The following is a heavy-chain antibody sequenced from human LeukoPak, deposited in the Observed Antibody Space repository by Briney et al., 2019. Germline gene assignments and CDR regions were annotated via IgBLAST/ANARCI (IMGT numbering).Heavy chain of an antibody. CDR2: IIPIFGTA. Sequence: GASVKVSCTASGGTFSSYAISWVRQAPGQGLEWMGGIIPIFGTANYAQKFQGRVTITADESTSTAYMELSSLRSEDTAVYYCARANYGSGSYYPKYYYYYMDVWGKGTTITVSS. V-gene: IGHV1-69*01. CDR3: ARANYGSGSYYPKYYYYYMDV. D-gene: IGHD3-10*01. CDR1: GGTFSSYA. J-gene: IGHJ6*03.